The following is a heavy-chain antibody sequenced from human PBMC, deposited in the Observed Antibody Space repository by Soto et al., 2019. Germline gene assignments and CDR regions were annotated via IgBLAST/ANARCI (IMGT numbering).Heavy chain of an antibody. V-gene: IGHV4-59*01. CDR3: ARLSQQLVQGAFDI. Sequence: SETLSLTCTVSGGSISSYYWSWIRQPPGKGLEWIGYIYYSGSTNYNPSLKSRVTISVDTSKNQFSLKLSSVTAADTAMYYCARLSQQLVQGAFDIWGQGTMVTVSS. CDR2: IYYSGST. CDR1: GGSISSYY. D-gene: IGHD6-13*01. J-gene: IGHJ3*02.